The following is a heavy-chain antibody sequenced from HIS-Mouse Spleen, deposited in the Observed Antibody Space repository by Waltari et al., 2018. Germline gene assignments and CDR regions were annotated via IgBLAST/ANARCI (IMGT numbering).Heavy chain of an antibody. CDR3: ARIAEGYSSGWYAFDY. CDR1: GFSLSTSGLC. D-gene: IGHD6-19*01. V-gene: IGHV2-70*15. CDR2: IDWDDDK. Sequence: QVTLRESGPALVTPTQTLTLTCTFSGFSLSTSGLCVRWLRQPPGKALEWLGRIDWDDDKYYSTSLKTRLTISKDTSKNQVVLTMTNMDPVDTATYYCARIAEGYSSGWYAFDYWGQGTLVTVSS. J-gene: IGHJ4*02.